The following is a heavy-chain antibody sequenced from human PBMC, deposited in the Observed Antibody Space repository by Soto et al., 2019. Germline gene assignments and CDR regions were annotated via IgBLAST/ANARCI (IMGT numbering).Heavy chain of an antibody. CDR3: AREPGLGVDHTDY. CDR2: IFHSGSS. Sequence: SETLSLTCTVSGGSVTGFYWSWIRQPPGKRLEWIGYIFHSGSSNYNPSLKSRVTISVDTSKSQVSLRLTSVTAADTAVYYCAREPGLGVDHTDYWGRGTLVTVYS. CDR1: GGSVTGFY. V-gene: IGHV4-59*02. J-gene: IGHJ4*02. D-gene: IGHD6-19*01.